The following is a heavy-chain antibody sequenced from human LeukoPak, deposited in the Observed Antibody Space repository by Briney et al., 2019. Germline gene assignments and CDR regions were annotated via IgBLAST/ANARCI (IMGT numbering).Heavy chain of an antibody. D-gene: IGHD4-17*01. J-gene: IGHJ4*02. Sequence: PSETLSLTCAVYGGSFSGYYWSWIRQPPGKGLEWIGEINHSGSTNYNPSLKSRVTISVDTSKNQFSLKLSSVTAADTAVYYCARGGGDYGDYVAPLDFWGQGTLATVSS. CDR3: ARGGGDYGDYVAPLDF. CDR2: INHSGST. CDR1: GGSFSGYY. V-gene: IGHV4-34*01.